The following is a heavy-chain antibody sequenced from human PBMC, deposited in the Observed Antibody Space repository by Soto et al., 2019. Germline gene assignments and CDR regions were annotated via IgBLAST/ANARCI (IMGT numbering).Heavy chain of an antibody. J-gene: IGHJ4*02. Sequence: QLQLQESGPGLVKPSETLSLTCSVSDDSINSDKYYWGWIRQPPGKGLEWIGRIDYRGNAYYNPAIQTPVTIPLDKSYSQFSLNLNFVTSADDAVYFCASLEGLAAISYYFDCWCAGARVTGSS. D-gene: IGHD1-1*01. CDR3: ASLEGLAAISYYFDC. V-gene: IGHV4-39*01. CDR1: DDSINSDKYY. CDR2: IDYRGNA.